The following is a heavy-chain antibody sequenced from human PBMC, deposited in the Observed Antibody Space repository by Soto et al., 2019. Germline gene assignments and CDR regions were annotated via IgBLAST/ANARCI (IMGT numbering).Heavy chain of an antibody. D-gene: IGHD6-13*01. CDR1: GFTFSSYA. CDR3: AKRGVPRGSWYYFDY. J-gene: IGHJ4*02. Sequence: GGSLRLSCAASGFTFSSYAMSWVRQAPGKGLEWVSAISGSGGSTYYADSVKGRFTISRDNSKNTLYLQMNSLRAEDTAVYYCAKRGVPRGSWYYFDYWGQGTLFTVSS. CDR2: ISGSGGST. V-gene: IGHV3-23*01.